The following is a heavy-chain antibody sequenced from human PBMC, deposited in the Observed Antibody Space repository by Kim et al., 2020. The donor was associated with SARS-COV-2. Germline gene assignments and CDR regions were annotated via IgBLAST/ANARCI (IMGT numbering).Heavy chain of an antibody. Sequence: GGSLRLSCAASGFTFSSYAMSWVRQAPGKGLEWVSAISGSGGSTYYADSVKGRFTISRDNSKNTLYLQMNSLRAEDTAVYYCALGLRYFDWFFGYWGQGTLVTVSS. CDR3: ALGLRYFDWFFGY. J-gene: IGHJ4*02. V-gene: IGHV3-23*01. CDR1: GFTFSSYA. CDR2: ISGSGGST. D-gene: IGHD3-9*01.